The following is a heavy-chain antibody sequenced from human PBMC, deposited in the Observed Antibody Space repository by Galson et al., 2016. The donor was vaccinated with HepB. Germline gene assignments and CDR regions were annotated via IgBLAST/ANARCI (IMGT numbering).Heavy chain of an antibody. J-gene: IGHJ5*02. CDR3: AKGSAVAGT. D-gene: IGHD6-19*01. CDR2: IHYSGGT. CDR1: GGSLSSGGYH. V-gene: IGHV4-31*03. Sequence: TLSLTCTVFGGSLSSGGYHWSWIRQHPGKGLEWIGYIHYSGGTYYNPSLESRLTFSVDTSKNQFSLKLFSVTAADTAVYYCAKGSAVAGTWGQGTLVTVSS.